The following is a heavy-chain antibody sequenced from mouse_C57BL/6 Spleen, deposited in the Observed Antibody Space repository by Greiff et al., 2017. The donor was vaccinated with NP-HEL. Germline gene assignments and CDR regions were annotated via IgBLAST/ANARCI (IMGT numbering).Heavy chain of an antibody. Sequence: EVQLQQSGPELVKPGASVKISCKASGYTFTDYYMNWVKQSHGKSLEWIGDINPNNGGTSYNQKFKGKATLTVDKSSSTAYMELRSLTSEDSAVYYCARQGTTVDGDYWGQGTTLTVSS. V-gene: IGHV1-26*01. J-gene: IGHJ2*01. CDR3: ARQGTTVDGDY. CDR1: GYTFTDYY. D-gene: IGHD1-1*01. CDR2: INPNNGGT.